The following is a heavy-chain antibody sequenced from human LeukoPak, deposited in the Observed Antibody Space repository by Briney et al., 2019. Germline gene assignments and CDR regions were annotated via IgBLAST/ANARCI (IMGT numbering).Heavy chain of an antibody. CDR1: GFKFKDSW. CDR2: IKSKTAGETT. V-gene: IGHV3-15*01. CDR3: TTEPRD. Sequence: PGGFLRLSCAASGFKFKDSWMSWVRQAPGKGLEWVGRIKSKTAGETTDYAAAVTGRFTISRDDSRNTLYLQINSLKTEDTGVYYCTTEPRDWGQGTLVTVSP. J-gene: IGHJ1*01.